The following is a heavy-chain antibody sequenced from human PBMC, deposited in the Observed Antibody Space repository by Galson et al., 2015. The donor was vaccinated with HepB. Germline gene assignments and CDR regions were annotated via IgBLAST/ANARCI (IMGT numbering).Heavy chain of an antibody. J-gene: IGHJ4*02. CDR2: IYWSDDK. V-gene: IGHV2-5*01. CDR1: GFSLRTSGVG. Sequence: ALVKPTQTLTLTCTFSGFSLRTSGVGVGWVRQSPGKALEWLALIYWSDDKSYSPSLRSRLTITKDTSKNQVVLTMTNLDPMDTATYYCARSLGLVGPSFDNWGQGTLVTVSS. CDR3: ARSLGLVGPSFDN. D-gene: IGHD2-8*02.